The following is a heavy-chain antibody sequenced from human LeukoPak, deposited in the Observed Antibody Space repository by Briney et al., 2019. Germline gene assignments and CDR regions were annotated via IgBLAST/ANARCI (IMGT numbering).Heavy chain of an antibody. V-gene: IGHV3-23*01. Sequence: GGSLRLSCAASGFTFSSYGMSWVRQAPGKGLEWVSAISGSGGSTYYADSVKGRFTISRDNSKNTLYLQMNSLRAEDTAVYYCAKNRVSCSSTSCYASDYWGQGTLVTVSS. CDR2: ISGSGGST. CDR3: AKNRVSCSSTSCYASDY. J-gene: IGHJ4*02. D-gene: IGHD2-2*01. CDR1: GFTFSSYG.